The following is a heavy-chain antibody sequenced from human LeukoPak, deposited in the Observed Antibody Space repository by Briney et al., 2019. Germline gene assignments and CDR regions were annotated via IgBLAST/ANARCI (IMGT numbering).Heavy chain of an antibody. Sequence: GESLKISCKGSGYSFTTYWIGWVRQMPGKGLEWMGVIYPGDSTIKYSPPFEGQVTISADKSSSTAYLQWSSLKASDTAVYYCARSDSSPFHFDLWGQGTLVTVSS. D-gene: IGHD6-13*01. CDR1: GYSFTTYW. J-gene: IGHJ4*02. CDR2: IYPGDSTI. V-gene: IGHV5-51*01. CDR3: ARSDSSPFHFDL.